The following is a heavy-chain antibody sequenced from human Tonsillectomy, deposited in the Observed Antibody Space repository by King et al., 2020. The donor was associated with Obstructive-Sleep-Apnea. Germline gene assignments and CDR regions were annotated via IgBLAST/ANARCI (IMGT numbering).Heavy chain of an antibody. CDR3: ATFSIAWYFDY. D-gene: IGHD6-19*01. J-gene: IGHJ4*02. Sequence: VQLVQSGAEVKKPGASVKVSCKTSGYTFGTYGITWVRQAPGQGLEWMGWINPNNGNTDYAQKPQGRVTMTTDASTTHAYMELRSLRSDDTAVYYCATFSIAWYFDYWGQGTLVTVSS. CDR2: INPNNGNT. CDR1: GYTFGTYG. V-gene: IGHV1-18*01.